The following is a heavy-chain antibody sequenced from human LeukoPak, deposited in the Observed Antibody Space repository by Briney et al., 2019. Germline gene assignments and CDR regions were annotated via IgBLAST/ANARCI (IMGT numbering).Heavy chain of an antibody. CDR3: AREVAAAGYYFDY. Sequence: GGSLRLSCAASGFTVSSNYMSWVRQAPGKGLEWVSVIYSGGSTYYADSAKGRFTISRDNSKNTLYLQMNSLRAEDTAVYYCAREVAAAGYYFDYWGQGTLVTVSS. J-gene: IGHJ4*02. D-gene: IGHD6-13*01. V-gene: IGHV3-66*01. CDR2: IYSGGST. CDR1: GFTVSSNY.